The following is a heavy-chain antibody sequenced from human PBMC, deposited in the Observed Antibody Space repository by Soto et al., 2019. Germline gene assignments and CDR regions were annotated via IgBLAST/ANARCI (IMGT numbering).Heavy chain of an antibody. V-gene: IGHV4-61*01. CDR3: ARGRREYCTNGVCYTFVPD. Sequence: PSETLSLTCTVSGGSISNDYYFWSWIRQPPGKGLEWIGYIHYSGTTNYNPSVMSRVTISVDTSKNQLSLNLSPVTAADTAVYYCARGRREYCTNGVCYTFVPDWGQGTLVTVSS. CDR1: GGSISNDYYF. CDR2: IHYSGTT. D-gene: IGHD2-8*01. J-gene: IGHJ4*02.